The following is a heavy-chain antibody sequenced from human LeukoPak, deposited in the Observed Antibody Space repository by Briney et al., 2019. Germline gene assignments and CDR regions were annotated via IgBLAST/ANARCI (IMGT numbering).Heavy chain of an antibody. Sequence: ASVKVSCKASGYTFTSYGISWVRQAPGQGLEWMGWISAYNGNTNYAQKLQGRVTMTTDTSTSTAYMELRSLRSDDKAVYYCARGAGYCSGGSCYKNWFDPWGQGTLVTVSS. J-gene: IGHJ5*02. V-gene: IGHV1-18*01. CDR3: ARGAGYCSGGSCYKNWFDP. CDR2: ISAYNGNT. CDR1: GYTFTSYG. D-gene: IGHD2-15*01.